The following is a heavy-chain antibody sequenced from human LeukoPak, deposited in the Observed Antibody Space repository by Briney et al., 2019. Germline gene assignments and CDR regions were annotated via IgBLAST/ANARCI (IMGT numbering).Heavy chain of an antibody. D-gene: IGHD1-26*01. Sequence: PSETLSLTCAVYGGSFSGYYWNWIRQPPGKGLEWIGEINHSGSTTYNRSLKSRVTISLDTSKNQFSLQLNSVTPEDTAVYYCARLVGASWLDSWGQGTLVTVSS. CDR1: GGSFSGYY. CDR3: ARLVGASWLDS. J-gene: IGHJ5*01. CDR2: INHSGST. V-gene: IGHV4-34*01.